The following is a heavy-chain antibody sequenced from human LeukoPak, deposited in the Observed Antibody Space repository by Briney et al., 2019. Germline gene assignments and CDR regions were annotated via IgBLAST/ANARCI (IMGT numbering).Heavy chain of an antibody. J-gene: IGHJ3*02. D-gene: IGHD3-3*01. CDR2: IKQDGSEK. CDR1: GFTFSSYW. CDR3: AREYYDFWSPAFDI. Sequence: PGGSLRLSCAASGFTFSSYWMSWVRQAPGKGLEWVANIKQDGSEKYYVDSVKGRFTISRDNAKNSLYLQMNSLRAEDTAVYYCAREYYDFWSPAFDIWGQGTMVTVSS. V-gene: IGHV3-7*01.